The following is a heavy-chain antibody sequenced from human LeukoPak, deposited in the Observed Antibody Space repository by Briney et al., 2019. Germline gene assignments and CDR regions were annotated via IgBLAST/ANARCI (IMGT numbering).Heavy chain of an antibody. CDR2: IRYDGGNT. J-gene: IGHJ6*03. Sequence: GGSLRLSCAASGFTFSSSWMTWVRQAPGMGLEWVAFIRYDGGNTYYADSVKGRFTISRDNSKNTMYLQMNSLNAEDTAVYYCAKDEVVPGYYYTDVWGRGTTVTISS. V-gene: IGHV3-30*02. CDR1: GFTFSSSW. CDR3: AKDEVVPGYYYTDV. D-gene: IGHD2-2*01.